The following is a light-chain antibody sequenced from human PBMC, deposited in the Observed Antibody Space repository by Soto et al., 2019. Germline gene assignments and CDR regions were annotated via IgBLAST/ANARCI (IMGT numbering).Light chain of an antibody. CDR1: QSVSSN. J-gene: IGKJ1*01. CDR2: GAS. CDR3: QQYGSSGT. Sequence: VISQSPATLSVSPGERATLSCRASQSVSSNLAWYQQKPGQAPRLLIYGASNRATGIPDRFSGSGSGTDFTLTISRLEPEDFAVYYCQQYGSSGTFGQGTKVDIK. V-gene: IGKV3-20*01.